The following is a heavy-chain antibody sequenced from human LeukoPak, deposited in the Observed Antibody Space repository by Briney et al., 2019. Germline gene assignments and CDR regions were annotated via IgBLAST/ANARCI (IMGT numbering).Heavy chain of an antibody. D-gene: IGHD4-17*01. CDR1: GFTFSSYA. Sequence: TGGSLRLSCAASGFTFSSYAMSWVRQAPGKGLEWVSAISGSGGSTYYADSVKGRFTISRDNSKNTLYLQMNSLRPDDTAVYYCAKDHGADYYYYMDVWGKGTTATISS. CDR3: AKDHGADYYYYMDV. CDR2: ISGSGGST. J-gene: IGHJ6*03. V-gene: IGHV3-23*01.